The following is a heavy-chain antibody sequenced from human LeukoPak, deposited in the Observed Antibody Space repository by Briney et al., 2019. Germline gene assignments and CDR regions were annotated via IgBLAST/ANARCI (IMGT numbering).Heavy chain of an antibody. CDR1: GFTSSSYA. D-gene: IGHD6-13*01. CDR2: ISGSGDST. CDR3: AKALASSLYDY. Sequence: GGSLRLSCAASGFTSSSYAMSWVRQAPGKGLEWVSAISGSGDSTYYADSVKGRFTISRDNSKNTLYLQMNSLRAEDTAVYYCAKALASSLYDYWGQGTLVTVSS. J-gene: IGHJ4*02. V-gene: IGHV3-23*01.